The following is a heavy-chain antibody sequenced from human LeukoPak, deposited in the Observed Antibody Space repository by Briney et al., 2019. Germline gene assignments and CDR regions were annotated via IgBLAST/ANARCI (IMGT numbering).Heavy chain of an antibody. CDR2: IIPIFGTA. Sequence: ASVNVTCKGSGGTFSSYAISWERHGPGQGLGLMGGIIPIFGTANYAQKFQGRVTITADESTSTAYMELSSLRSEDTAVYYCARVDYCGGDCYSRPDYYYGMDVWGQGTTVTVSS. CDR3: ARVDYCGGDCYSRPDYYYGMDV. J-gene: IGHJ6*02. CDR1: GGTFSSYA. D-gene: IGHD2-21*02. V-gene: IGHV1-69*13.